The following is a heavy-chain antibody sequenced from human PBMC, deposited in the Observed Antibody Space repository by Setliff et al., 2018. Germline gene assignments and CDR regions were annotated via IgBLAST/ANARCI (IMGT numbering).Heavy chain of an antibody. CDR1: GFTFSTHA. CDR2: IWSDGNTT. Sequence: PGGSLRLSCATSGFTFSTHAMHWARQAPGKGLDWVAMIWSDGNTTYYADSVKGRFTVSRDNSKNTLYLQMNTLRAEDTAVYYCAKGGVFGSSYFDVWGRGALVTVSS. V-gene: IGHV3-33*06. J-gene: IGHJ2*01. CDR3: AKGGVFGSSYFDV. D-gene: IGHD3-10*02.